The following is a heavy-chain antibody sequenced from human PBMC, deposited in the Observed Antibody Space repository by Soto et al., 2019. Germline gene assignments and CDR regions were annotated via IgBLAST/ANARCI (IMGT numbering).Heavy chain of an antibody. Sequence: ASVKVSCKSSGYTFTNYGMTWVRRAPGQGLEWMGWIGAYNGRKNYAQKFQDRMTLATETSTSTVYMKLRSLRSDDTALYYCARGYGDYVFGVDFWGQGTQVTVSS. CDR3: ARGYGDYVFGVDF. J-gene: IGHJ4*02. D-gene: IGHD5-12*01. CDR1: GYTFTNYG. CDR2: IGAYNGRK. V-gene: IGHV1-18*04.